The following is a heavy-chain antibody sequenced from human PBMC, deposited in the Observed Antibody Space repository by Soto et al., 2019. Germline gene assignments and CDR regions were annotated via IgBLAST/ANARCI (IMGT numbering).Heavy chain of an antibody. J-gene: IGHJ4*02. Sequence: EVQLLESGGGLVHPGGSLRLSCAVSGFSFSTYGVTWVRQAPGKGLEWVSGVSGGSGTTHYADSVKGRFTITGDTSKNTVYLQMNSLRVEDTAVYYCAKWNGYGDHWGQGTLVTVSS. CDR1: GFSFSTYG. CDR2: VSGGSGTT. D-gene: IGHD1-1*01. V-gene: IGHV3-23*01. CDR3: AKWNGYGDH.